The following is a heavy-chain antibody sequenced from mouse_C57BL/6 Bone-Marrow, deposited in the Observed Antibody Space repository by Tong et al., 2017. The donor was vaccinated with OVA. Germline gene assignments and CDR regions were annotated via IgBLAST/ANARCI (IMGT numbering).Heavy chain of an antibody. J-gene: IGHJ3*01. CDR1: GYSFTDYY. D-gene: IGHD1-3*01. V-gene: IGHV1-42*01. Sequence: EVQLQQSGPELVKTGASVKISCKASGYSFTDYYMHWVKQSPEKSFEWIGEINPSTGGTSYNQKFKGKATLTVDKSSSTAFMQLKSQTAKEAAVYYSAGSVVSFFDCGQGTLVTISA. CDR2: INPSTGGT. CDR3: AGSVVSFFD.